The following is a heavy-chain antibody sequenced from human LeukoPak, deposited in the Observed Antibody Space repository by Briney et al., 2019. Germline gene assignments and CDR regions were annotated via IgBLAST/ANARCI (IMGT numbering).Heavy chain of an antibody. V-gene: IGHV1-18*01. CDR3: ARDQEFRPGGAFDI. D-gene: IGHD3-10*01. CDR1: GYTFTSHG. CDR2: ISAHNGNT. J-gene: IGHJ3*02. Sequence: ASVKVSCKASGYTFTSHGISWVRQAPGQGLEWMVWISAHNGNTNYAQKLQGRVTMTTDTSTSTAYMELRSLRSDDTAVYYCARDQEFRPGGAFDIWGQGTMVTVSS.